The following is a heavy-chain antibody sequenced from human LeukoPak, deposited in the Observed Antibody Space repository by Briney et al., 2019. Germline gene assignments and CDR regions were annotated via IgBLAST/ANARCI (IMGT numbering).Heavy chain of an antibody. CDR3: ARVITIFGVVILMYFDY. J-gene: IGHJ4*02. D-gene: IGHD3-3*01. CDR2: IYYSGST. V-gene: IGHV4-59*08. CDR1: GGSISSYY. Sequence: PPETLSLTCSVCGGSISSYYWSWIRQPPGKGLEWFGYIYYSGSTNYTPSLKSRVTMSVDTSKNQFPLKLTSVTAADTAVYYCARVITIFGVVILMYFDYWGQGTLVTVSS.